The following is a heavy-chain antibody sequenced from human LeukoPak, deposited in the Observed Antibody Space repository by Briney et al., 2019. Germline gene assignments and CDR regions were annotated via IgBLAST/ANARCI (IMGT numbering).Heavy chain of an antibody. Sequence: PSETLSLTCAVYGGSFSGYYWSWIRQPPGKGLEWIGEINHSGSTNYNPSFKSRVTISVDTSKNQFPLKLSSVTAADTAVYYCARFTVVTHGFDYWGQGTLVTVSS. CDR1: GGSFSGYY. D-gene: IGHD4-23*01. CDR2: INHSGST. V-gene: IGHV4-34*01. CDR3: ARFTVVTHGFDY. J-gene: IGHJ4*02.